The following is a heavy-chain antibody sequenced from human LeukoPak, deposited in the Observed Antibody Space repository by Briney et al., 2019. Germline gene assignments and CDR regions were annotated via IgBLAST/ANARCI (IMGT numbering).Heavy chain of an antibody. D-gene: IGHD2-8*01. Sequence: SETLSLTCTVSGGSISSSSYYWGWIRQPPGKGLEWIGSIYYSGSTYYNPSLKSRVTISVDTSKNQFSLKLSSVTAADTAVYYCAREEMGSLFDPWGQGTLVTVSS. J-gene: IGHJ5*02. V-gene: IGHV4-39*02. CDR2: IYYSGST. CDR3: AREEMGSLFDP. CDR1: GGSISSSSYY.